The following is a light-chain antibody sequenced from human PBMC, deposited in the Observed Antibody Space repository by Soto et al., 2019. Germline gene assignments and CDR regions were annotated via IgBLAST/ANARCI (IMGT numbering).Light chain of an antibody. Sequence: EIVMTQSPATLSVSPGERATVSCRASQSVSSNLAWYQQKPGQAPRLLIYGASTRATGIPARFSGSGSGTEYTLTIGSLQSEDSAVYYCQQYNNWPRTFGQGTKREIK. J-gene: IGKJ2*01. CDR1: QSVSSN. CDR2: GAS. CDR3: QQYNNWPRT. V-gene: IGKV3-15*01.